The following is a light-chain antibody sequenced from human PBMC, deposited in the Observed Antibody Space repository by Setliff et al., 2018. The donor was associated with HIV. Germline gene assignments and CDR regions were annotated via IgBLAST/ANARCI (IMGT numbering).Light chain of an antibody. V-gene: IGLV2-14*01. Sequence: QSALTQPASVSGSPGQSITISCTGISSDVGNYNYVSWYQEHPGKAPKLMIYDVSKRPSGVSNRFSGSKSGNTASLTISGLQAEDEADDHCSSYTGRSTFVFGTGTKVTVL. CDR2: DVS. J-gene: IGLJ1*01. CDR3: SSYTGRSTFV. CDR1: SSDVGNYNY.